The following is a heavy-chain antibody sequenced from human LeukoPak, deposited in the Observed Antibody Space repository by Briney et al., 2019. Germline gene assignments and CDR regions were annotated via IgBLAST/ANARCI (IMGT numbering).Heavy chain of an antibody. V-gene: IGHV3-30*02. Sequence: AGGSLRLSCAASGFTFSYYGMHWVRQAPDKGLEWVAFIRYDGNDKFYAQSVKGRFTISRDTSRSTLYLQMNSLRPEDTAVYYCAKDLMRDRWFGESWGQGTLVIVSS. J-gene: IGHJ5*02. CDR2: IRYDGNDK. D-gene: IGHD3-10*01. CDR1: GFTFSYYG. CDR3: AKDLMRDRWFGES.